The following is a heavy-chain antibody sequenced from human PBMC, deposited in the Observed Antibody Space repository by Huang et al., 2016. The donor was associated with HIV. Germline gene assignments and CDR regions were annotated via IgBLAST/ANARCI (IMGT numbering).Heavy chain of an antibody. D-gene: IGHD5-18*01. V-gene: IGHV1-69*01. CDR3: ARPSDAAMIRDYYYPMDV. Sequence: QVQLVQSEAEVKKPGSSVKVSCKASGGTFSTFGLSWVRQDSGRGLEWMAGIIPSFNTTYAAQKFQGRVTLTADESTNTASMELNSLTFEDTAVYYCARPSDAAMIRDYYYPMDVWGQGTTVTVS. CDR1: GGTFSTFG. J-gene: IGHJ6*02. CDR2: IIPSFNTT.